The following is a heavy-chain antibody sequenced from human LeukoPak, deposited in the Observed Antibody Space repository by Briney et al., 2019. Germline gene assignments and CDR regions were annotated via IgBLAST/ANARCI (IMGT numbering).Heavy chain of an antibody. CDR3: ARGGNTMVRGVIGLVDY. J-gene: IGHJ4*02. D-gene: IGHD3-10*01. Sequence: SETLSLTCAVYGGSFSGFYWSWSRQPPGKGLEWIGEINHSGSTNYNPSLKSRVTISVDTSKNQFSLKLSSVTAADTAVYYCARGGNTMVRGVIGLVDYWGQGTLVTVSS. V-gene: IGHV4-34*01. CDR2: INHSGST. CDR1: GGSFSGFY.